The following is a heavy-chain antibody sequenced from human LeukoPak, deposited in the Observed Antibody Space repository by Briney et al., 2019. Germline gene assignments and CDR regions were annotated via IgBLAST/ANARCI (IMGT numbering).Heavy chain of an antibody. CDR2: VYSSGRT. CDR3: ARVYYSNSYDYWYFDL. Sequence: SETLSLTCTVSGGSISSGVYYWGWIRQPPGKGLEWIGSVYSSGRTFYNPSLTSRVTISVDTSKNQFSLKLTSVTAADTAVYYCARVYYSNSYDYWYFDLWGRGTLVTVSS. J-gene: IGHJ2*01. V-gene: IGHV4-39*07. D-gene: IGHD6-13*01. CDR1: GGSISSGVYY.